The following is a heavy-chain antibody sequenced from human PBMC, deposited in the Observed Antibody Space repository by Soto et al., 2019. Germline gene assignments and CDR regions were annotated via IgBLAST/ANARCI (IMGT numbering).Heavy chain of an antibody. V-gene: IGHV5-51*01. CDR1: GHLFNNHW. J-gene: IGHJ5*02. Sequence: GESLKISCKGPGHLFNNHWIGWVRQTPGKGLEWMGLIFTRDSETKTSPSFQGQVSFSVDNSINTAYLQWTSLKTADTGMYFCARGYFDSGHGYDLWGQGTLVTSPQ. CDR3: ARGYFDSGHGYDL. CDR2: IFTRDSET. D-gene: IGHD3-10*01.